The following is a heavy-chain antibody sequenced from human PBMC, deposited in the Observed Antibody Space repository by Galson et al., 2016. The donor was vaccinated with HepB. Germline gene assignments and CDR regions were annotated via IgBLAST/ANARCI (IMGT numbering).Heavy chain of an antibody. CDR3: ARHPFDY. CDR2: IYYGGST. V-gene: IGHV4-39*01. CDR1: GGSITSGNIS. Sequence: SETLSLTCSVTGGSITSGNISWAWVRQPPGKGLEWIASIYYGGSTYYNPSLKSRVTISADTSKNQFSLGLNSVTAADTAVYYCARHPFDYWGQGVLVTVSS. J-gene: IGHJ4*02.